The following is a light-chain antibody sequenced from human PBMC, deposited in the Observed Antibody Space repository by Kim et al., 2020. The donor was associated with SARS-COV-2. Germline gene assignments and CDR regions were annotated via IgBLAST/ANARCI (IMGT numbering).Light chain of an antibody. CDR2: ETS. V-gene: IGKV3-15*01. Sequence: VMTQSPATLSVSLGERVTLSCRASQGVSSNLAWYQQKPGQAPRLLIYETSTRATGIPASFSGSGSGTEFTLTLSSLESEDFAVYYFLPFNSWPPFTFCGGT. CDR3: LPFNSWPPFT. J-gene: IGKJ4*01. CDR1: QGVSSN.